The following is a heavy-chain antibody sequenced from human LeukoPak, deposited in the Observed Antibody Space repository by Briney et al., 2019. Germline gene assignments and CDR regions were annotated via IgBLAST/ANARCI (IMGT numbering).Heavy chain of an antibody. Sequence: GASVKVSCKASGGSFSSYPISWVRQAPGQGLEWMGGIIPIFGTANYAQKFQGRVTITADESTSTAYMELSSLRSEDTAVYYCARGVRTGDAFDIWGQGTMVTVSS. V-gene: IGHV1-69*13. CDR2: IIPIFGTA. J-gene: IGHJ3*02. CDR1: GGSFSSYP. CDR3: ARGVRTGDAFDI. D-gene: IGHD1-14*01.